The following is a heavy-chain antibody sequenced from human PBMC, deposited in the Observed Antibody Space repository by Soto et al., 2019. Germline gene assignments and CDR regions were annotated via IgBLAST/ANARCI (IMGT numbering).Heavy chain of an antibody. CDR2: ISYDGSNK. D-gene: IGHD2-2*01. J-gene: IGHJ4*02. Sequence: GGSLRLSCAASGFTFSSYGMHWVRQAPGKGLEWVAVISYDGSNKYYADSVKGRFTISRDNSKNTLYLQMNSLRAEDTAVYYCAKAGVIVVVPAAMTYFDYWGQGTLVTVSS. CDR3: AKAGVIVVVPAAMTYFDY. CDR1: GFTFSSYG. V-gene: IGHV3-30*18.